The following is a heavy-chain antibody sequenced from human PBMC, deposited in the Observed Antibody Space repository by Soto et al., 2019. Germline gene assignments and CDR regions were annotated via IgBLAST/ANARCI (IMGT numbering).Heavy chain of an antibody. CDR2: INAGNGNT. CDR3: ARDLYGSGRFDY. D-gene: IGHD3-10*01. Sequence: GASVKVSCKASGYTFTNYAIQWVRQAPGQRPEWMGWINAGNGNTKYSQKLQGRLTIARDTSASTAYMELSSLRSEDTAIYYCARDLYGSGRFDYWGQRTPVTVSS. V-gene: IGHV1-3*01. J-gene: IGHJ4*02. CDR1: GYTFTNYA.